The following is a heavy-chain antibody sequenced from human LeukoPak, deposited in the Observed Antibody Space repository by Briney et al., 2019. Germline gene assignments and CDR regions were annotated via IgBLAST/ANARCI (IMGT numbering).Heavy chain of an antibody. CDR1: GYSFTGYY. V-gene: IGHV1-2*02. CDR2: ISPSSGDT. D-gene: IGHD2-15*01. Sequence: ASVKVSCKASGYSFTGYYIHWVRQAPGQGLEWMGWISPSSGDTKYAQKFQGRVTMTRDTSINTAYMDLTRLRSDDTAVYYCARDGAFCGTGGCYINWFDPWGQGSLVTVSS. J-gene: IGHJ5*02. CDR3: ARDGAFCGTGGCYINWFDP.